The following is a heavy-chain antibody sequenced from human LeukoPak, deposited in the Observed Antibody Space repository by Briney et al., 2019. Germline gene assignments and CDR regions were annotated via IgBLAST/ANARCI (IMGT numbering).Heavy chain of an antibody. CDR3: ARVAPGYYFDY. CDR1: GGSISSYY. CDR2: IYYTGST. V-gene: IGHV4-59*12. Sequence: SETLSLTCTISGGSISSYYWSWIRQPPGKGLEWIGYIYYTGSTNHNPSLKSRVTISVDTSKNQFSLKLSSVTAEDTAVYYCARVAPGYYFDYWGQGTPVTVSS. J-gene: IGHJ4*02.